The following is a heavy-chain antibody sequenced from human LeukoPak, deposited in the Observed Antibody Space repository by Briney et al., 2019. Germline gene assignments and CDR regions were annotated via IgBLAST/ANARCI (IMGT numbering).Heavy chain of an antibody. V-gene: IGHV3-9*03. J-gene: IGHJ4*02. CDR3: AKDVATNVEYYFDY. CDR2: ISWNSGTI. CDR1: GFTFDDYA. D-gene: IGHD1-26*01. Sequence: PGGSLRLSCAASGFTFDDYAMHWVRQAPGKGLEWVSGISWNSGTIVYADSVGGRFTISRDNAKNSLYLQMNSLRAEDMALYYCAKDVATNVEYYFDYWSQGTLVTVSS.